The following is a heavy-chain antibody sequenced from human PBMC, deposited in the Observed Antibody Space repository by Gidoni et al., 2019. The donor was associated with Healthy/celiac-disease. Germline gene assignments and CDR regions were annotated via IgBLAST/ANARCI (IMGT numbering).Heavy chain of an antibody. CDR2: INPSGGST. CDR1: GYTFTRYY. D-gene: IGHD3-22*01. J-gene: IGHJ4*02. CDR3: ARTGGYYDSSGNFDY. V-gene: IGHV1-46*03. Sequence: QVQLVQSGAEVKKPGASVKVSCKASGYTFTRYYMHWVRQAPGQGLEWMGIINPSGGSTSYAQKFQGRVTMTRDTSTSTVYMELSSLRSEDTAVYYCARTGGYYDSSGNFDYWGQGTLVTVSS.